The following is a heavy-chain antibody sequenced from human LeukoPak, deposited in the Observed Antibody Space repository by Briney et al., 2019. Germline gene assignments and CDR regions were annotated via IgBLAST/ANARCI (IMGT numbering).Heavy chain of an antibody. D-gene: IGHD3-10*01. CDR3: AKSNGYGLIDI. Sequence: SETLSLTCTVYGESFSDYYWGWIRQPPGKGLEWIGNIFYSGSTYYGPSLKSRLTISLDTSRNQFSLKLNSVTAADTAVYYCAKSNGYGLIDIWGQGTMVTVSS. CDR1: GESFSDYY. CDR2: IFYSGST. V-gene: IGHV4-34*12. J-gene: IGHJ3*02.